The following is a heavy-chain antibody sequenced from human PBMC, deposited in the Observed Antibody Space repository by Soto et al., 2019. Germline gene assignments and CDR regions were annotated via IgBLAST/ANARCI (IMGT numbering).Heavy chain of an antibody. J-gene: IGHJ4*02. CDR3: ARVDLGTTVTTIDY. D-gene: IGHD4-17*01. V-gene: IGHV4-34*01. CDR2: INHSGST. Sequence: SETLSLTCAVYGGSFSGYYWSWIRQPPGKGLEWIGEINHSGSTNYNPSIKSRVTISVDTSKNQFSLKLSSVTAADTAVYYCARVDLGTTVTTIDYWGQGTLVTVSS. CDR1: GGSFSGYY.